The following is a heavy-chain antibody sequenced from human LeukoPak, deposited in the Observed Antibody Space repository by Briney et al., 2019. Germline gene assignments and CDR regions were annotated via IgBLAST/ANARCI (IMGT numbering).Heavy chain of an antibody. J-gene: IGHJ4*02. Sequence: PSETLSLTCTVSGGSISSYYWTWIRQPAGKALEWIGRIYSGGNTNYNPSLESRVTISVDTSKNQFSLKLTSVTAADTAVYYCARGRWRIDYWGQGTLVTVSS. CDR1: GGSISSYY. D-gene: IGHD4-23*01. CDR2: IYSGGNT. V-gene: IGHV4-4*07. CDR3: ARGRWRIDY.